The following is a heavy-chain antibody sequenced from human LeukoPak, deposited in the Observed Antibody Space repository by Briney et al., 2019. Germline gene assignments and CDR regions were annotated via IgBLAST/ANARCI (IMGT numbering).Heavy chain of an antibody. V-gene: IGHV3-23*01. J-gene: IGHJ4*02. CDR1: GLTSSSHA. CDR2: ISGSGGST. Sequence: PGGSLRLSCAASGLTSSSHAMSWVRQAPGKGLEWVSAISGSGGSTYYADSVKGRFTISRDNSKNTLYLQMNSLRAEDTAVYYCAKEPIIYDILTGYYVVGGYFDYWGQGTLVTVSS. CDR3: AKEPIIYDILTGYYVVGGYFDY. D-gene: IGHD3-9*01.